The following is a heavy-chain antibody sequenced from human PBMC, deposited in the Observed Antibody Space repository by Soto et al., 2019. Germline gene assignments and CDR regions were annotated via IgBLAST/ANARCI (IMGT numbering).Heavy chain of an antibody. J-gene: IGHJ4*02. CDR2: ITSSGGYT. Sequence: QVQLVESGGGLVQPGGSLRLSCEASGFTFSDYYLSWIRQPPGKGLEWVSYITSSGGYTNYADSVKGRFTISRDNARNSLFLQMSSLRVEDTAVYYCARQGGYSYGYDFWGQGTLVTVSS. V-gene: IGHV3-11*06. D-gene: IGHD5-18*01. CDR3: ARQGGYSYGYDF. CDR1: GFTFSDYY.